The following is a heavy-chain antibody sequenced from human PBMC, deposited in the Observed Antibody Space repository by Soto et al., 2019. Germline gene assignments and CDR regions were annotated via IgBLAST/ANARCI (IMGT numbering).Heavy chain of an antibody. CDR1: GYTLTSYY. V-gene: IGHV1-46*01. CDR3: ARGDYDVLTGYYPLDY. D-gene: IGHD3-9*01. J-gene: IGHJ4*02. Sequence: ASVKVSCKASGYTLTSYYMHWVRQAPGQGLAWMGIINPSGGSTSYAQNYQGRITMTSDMSTTTVYMELSSLRSEDTAVYFCARGDYDVLTGYYPLDYWGQGTLVTVSS. CDR2: INPSGGST.